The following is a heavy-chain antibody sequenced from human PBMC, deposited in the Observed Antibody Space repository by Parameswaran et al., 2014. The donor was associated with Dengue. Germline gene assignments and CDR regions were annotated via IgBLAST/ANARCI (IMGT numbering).Heavy chain of an antibody. D-gene: IGHD5-18*01. CDR3: ARADTGGYYFDY. J-gene: IGHJ4*02. CDR2: ISAYNGNT. V-gene: IGHV1-18*01. Sequence: VRQMPGKGLEWMGWISAYNGNTNYAQKLQGRVTMTTDTSTSTAYMELRSLRSDDTAVYYCARADTGGYYFDYWGQGTLVTVSS.